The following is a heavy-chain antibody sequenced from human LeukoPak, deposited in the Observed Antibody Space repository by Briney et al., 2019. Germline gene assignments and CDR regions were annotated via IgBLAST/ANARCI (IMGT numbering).Heavy chain of an antibody. CDR2: VYYGGST. CDR1: GGSISNYY. Sequence: NPSETLSLTCTVSGGSISNYYWSWIRQPPGKGLEWIAYVYYGGSTNYNPSLKSRVSISVDTSKNQFSLKLSSVTAADTAVYYCARESGDYAFDYWGQGTLVTVSS. J-gene: IGHJ4*02. V-gene: IGHV4-59*01. D-gene: IGHD4-17*01. CDR3: ARESGDYAFDY.